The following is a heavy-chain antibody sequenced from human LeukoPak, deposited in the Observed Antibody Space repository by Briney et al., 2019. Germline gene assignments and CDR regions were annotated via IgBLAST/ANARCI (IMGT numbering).Heavy chain of an antibody. J-gene: IGHJ6*02. V-gene: IGHV4-39*01. Sequence: APETLSLTCTVSGGSISSSSYYWGWICQPPGKGLEWIGSIYYSGSTYYNPSLKSRVTISVNTSKNQFSLKLSSVTAADTAVYYCARQYSSGRTTAVWGQGTTVTVSS. D-gene: IGHD6-19*01. CDR3: ARQYSSGRTTAV. CDR2: IYYSGST. CDR1: GGSISSSSYY.